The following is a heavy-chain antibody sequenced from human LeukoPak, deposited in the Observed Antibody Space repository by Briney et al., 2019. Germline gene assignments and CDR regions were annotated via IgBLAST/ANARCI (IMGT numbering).Heavy chain of an antibody. CDR2: VHLSGRT. CDR3: AREGGPYRPLDY. Sequence: PSGTLSLTCGVSGGSISSTNWWTWVRQPPGEGLEWIGEVHLSGRTNYNPSLESRVTMSVDMSENHISLKLTSVTAADTAVYYCAREGGPYRPLDYSGQGTLFTVSS. CDR1: GGSISSTNW. V-gene: IGHV4-4*02. J-gene: IGHJ4*02.